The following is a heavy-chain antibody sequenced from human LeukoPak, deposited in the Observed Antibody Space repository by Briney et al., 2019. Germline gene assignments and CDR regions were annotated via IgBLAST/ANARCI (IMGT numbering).Heavy chain of an antibody. CDR1: GYIFTSYY. D-gene: IGHD1-26*01. Sequence: ASVKVSCKASGYIFTSYYMHWVRQAPGQGLEWMGIINPSGGSTNYAQKFQGRVTMTRDMSTSTVYMELSSLRSEDTAVYYCARAGGSYPYYYYYYMDVWGKGTTVTVSS. CDR2: INPSGGST. V-gene: IGHV1-46*01. CDR3: ARAGGSYPYYYYYYMDV. J-gene: IGHJ6*03.